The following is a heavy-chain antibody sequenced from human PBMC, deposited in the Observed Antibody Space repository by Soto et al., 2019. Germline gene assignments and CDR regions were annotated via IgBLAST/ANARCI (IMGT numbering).Heavy chain of an antibody. Sequence: EVQLLESGGGLVQPGGSLRLSCAASGFIFSTYAMNWVRQAPGKGLEWVSAISGSGGSTYYAESVRGRFTISRDNSINTLYLQMSSLRTEDTAVYYCAHHRGYGVFDAVDIWGQGTMVTVSS. J-gene: IGHJ3*02. D-gene: IGHD4-17*01. CDR2: ISGSGGST. CDR3: AHHRGYGVFDAVDI. CDR1: GFIFSTYA. V-gene: IGHV3-23*01.